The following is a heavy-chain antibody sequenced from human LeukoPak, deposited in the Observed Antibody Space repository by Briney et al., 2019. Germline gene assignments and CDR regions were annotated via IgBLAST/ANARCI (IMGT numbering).Heavy chain of an antibody. CDR3: AKGQYCGGDCYSGLDY. Sequence: PGRSLRLSCAASGFTFSSYAMHWVRQAPGKGLEWVAVISYDGSNKYYADSVKGRFTISRDNSKNTLYLQMNSLRAEDTAVYYCAKGQYCGGDCYSGLDYWGQGTLVTVSS. D-gene: IGHD2-21*02. J-gene: IGHJ4*02. CDR2: ISYDGSNK. CDR1: GFTFSSYA. V-gene: IGHV3-30*04.